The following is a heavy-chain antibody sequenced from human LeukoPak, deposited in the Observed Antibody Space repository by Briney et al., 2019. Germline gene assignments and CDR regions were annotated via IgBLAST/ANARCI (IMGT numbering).Heavy chain of an antibody. J-gene: IGHJ4*02. V-gene: IGHV4-59*01. CDR3: ARSHSVWTSFDY. D-gene: IGHD3/OR15-3a*01. Sequence: SETLSLTCTVSGGSISGSYWSWIRQPPGKGLEWIGCIYYTGSTNYNPSLKSRATISVDTSNNQFSLKLSSMTAADTAVYYCARSHSVWTSFDYWGQGTLVTVSS. CDR1: GGSISGSY. CDR2: IYYTGST.